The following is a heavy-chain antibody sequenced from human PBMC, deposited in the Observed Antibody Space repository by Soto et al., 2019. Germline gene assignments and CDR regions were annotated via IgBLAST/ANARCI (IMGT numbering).Heavy chain of an antibody. CDR1: GFTFSSYD. Sequence: QVQLVESGGGVVQPGRSLRLSCAASGFTFSSYDMHWVRQAPGKGLEWVAVIWYDGSNKYYADSVKGRFTISRDNSKNTLYLQMNSLRAEDTAVYYCARDHRGWLDPWGQGTLVTVSS. V-gene: IGHV3-33*01. D-gene: IGHD3-16*02. CDR3: ARDHRGWLDP. CDR2: IWYDGSNK. J-gene: IGHJ5*02.